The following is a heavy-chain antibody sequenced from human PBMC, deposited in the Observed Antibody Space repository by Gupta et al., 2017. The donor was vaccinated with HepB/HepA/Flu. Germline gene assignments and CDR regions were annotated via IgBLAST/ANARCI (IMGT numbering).Heavy chain of an antibody. J-gene: IGHJ5*02. CDR3: AKDRGGAVAGNWFDP. CDR2: ISISCVNT. V-gene: IGHV3-23*01. CDR1: GLTLSNYA. Sequence: EVQLLESGGGLVQPGGSLRLSCAVSGLTLSNYAMRWVRQAPGKGLECVSAISISCVNTYYADSVKGRFTISRDTSENTLYLQMNSLRAEDTAVYYCAKDRGGAVAGNWFDPWGQGTLVTVSS. D-gene: IGHD6-19*01.